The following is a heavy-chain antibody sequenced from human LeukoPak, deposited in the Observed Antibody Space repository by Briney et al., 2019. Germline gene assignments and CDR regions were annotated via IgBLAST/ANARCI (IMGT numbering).Heavy chain of an antibody. CDR3: AKALIRGYSYGRDY. CDR1: GFTFSSCG. V-gene: IGHV3-30*02. D-gene: IGHD5-18*01. J-gene: IGHJ4*02. Sequence: GGSLRLSCAASGFTFSSCGMHWVRQAPGKGLEWVAFIRYDGSNKYYADSVKGRFTISRDNSKNTLYLQMNSLRAEDTAVYYCAKALIRGYSYGRDYWGQGTLVTVSS. CDR2: IRYDGSNK.